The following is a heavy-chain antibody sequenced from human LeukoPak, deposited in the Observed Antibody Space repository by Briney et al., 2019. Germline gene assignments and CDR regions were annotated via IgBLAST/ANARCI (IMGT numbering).Heavy chain of an antibody. CDR1: GGSISIYS. CDR3: AGESHGSGWYALGFDP. CDR2: IYYSGRP. D-gene: IGHD6-19*01. J-gene: IGHJ5*02. Sequence: SETLSLTGTVSGGSISIYSWSWTRNPPGKGLEWIGYIYYSGRPNYNPSLTIRVTISLDTSKNQFSPKLSSVTAAATAVYYCAGESHGSGWYALGFDPWGQGTLVTVSS. V-gene: IGHV4-59*13.